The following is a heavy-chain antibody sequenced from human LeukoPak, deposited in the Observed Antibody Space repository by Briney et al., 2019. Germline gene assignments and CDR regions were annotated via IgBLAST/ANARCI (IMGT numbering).Heavy chain of an antibody. V-gene: IGHV3-9*01. D-gene: IGHD6-13*01. CDR1: GFRFDDYV. CDR2: ITWNSDNM. CDR3: AKVDVAAPGSRGSTFDI. J-gene: IGHJ3*02. Sequence: PGRSLRLSCAASGFRFDDYVMHWVRQVPGTGLEWVAGITWNSDNMGYADFVEGRFTISRDNAKNSLYLQMNSLRAEDTALYYCAKVDVAAPGSRGSTFDIWGQGTMVTVSS.